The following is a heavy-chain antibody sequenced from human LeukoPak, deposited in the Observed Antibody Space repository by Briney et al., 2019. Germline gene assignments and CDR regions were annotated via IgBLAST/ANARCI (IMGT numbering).Heavy chain of an antibody. Sequence: PSETLSLTCAVSGYSISSGYYWGWIRQPPGKGLEWIGNIYHSGSTYCNPSLRSRVTISVDTSKNQFSLKLSSVTAADTAVYYCARAGIGIRYYMDVWGKGTTVTVSS. J-gene: IGHJ6*03. V-gene: IGHV4-38-2*01. D-gene: IGHD3-10*01. CDR3: ARAGIGIRYYMDV. CDR2: IYHSGST. CDR1: GYSISSGYY.